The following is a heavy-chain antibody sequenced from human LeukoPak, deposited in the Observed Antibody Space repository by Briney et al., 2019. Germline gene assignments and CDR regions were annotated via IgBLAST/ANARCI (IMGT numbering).Heavy chain of an antibody. D-gene: IGHD2-21*02. V-gene: IGHV4-38-2*02. J-gene: IGHJ4*02. CDR3: ARGRGVTTNVPLLGY. CDR1: GYSISSGYF. CDR2: FYHSGST. Sequence: PSETLSLTCTVSGYSISSGYFWGWIRQPPGKGLEWIGSFYHSGSTNYNPSLKSRVTISVDKSKNQFSLKLSSVTAADTAVYYCARGRGVTTNVPLLGYWGQGTLVTVSS.